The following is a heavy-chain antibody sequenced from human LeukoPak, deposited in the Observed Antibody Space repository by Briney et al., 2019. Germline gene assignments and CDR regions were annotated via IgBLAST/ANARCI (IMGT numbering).Heavy chain of an antibody. V-gene: IGHV3-48*03. CDR2: ISSSGSTI. CDR3: AREFYSSGWFDY. J-gene: IGHJ4*02. CDR1: GFTFSSYE. Sequence: GGSLRLSCAASGFTFSSYEMNWVRQAPGKGLEWVSYISSSGSTIYYADSVKGRFTISRDNAKNSLYLQMNSLRAEDTAVCYCAREFYSSGWFDYWGQGTLVTVSS. D-gene: IGHD6-19*01.